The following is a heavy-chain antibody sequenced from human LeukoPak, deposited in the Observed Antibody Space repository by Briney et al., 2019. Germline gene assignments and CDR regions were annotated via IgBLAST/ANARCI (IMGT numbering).Heavy chain of an antibody. CDR1: GFTFDSYG. D-gene: IGHD5-18*01. Sequence: GGSLRLSCIASGFTFDSYGISWVRQAPGEGLDWVSYINDGSSSIFYADSVKGRFTISRDNAKNSLYLQMNSLRAEDTALYYCASSLGYSYNFDYWGQGTLVTVSS. J-gene: IGHJ4*02. CDR2: INDGSSSI. V-gene: IGHV3-48*01. CDR3: ASSLGYSYNFDY.